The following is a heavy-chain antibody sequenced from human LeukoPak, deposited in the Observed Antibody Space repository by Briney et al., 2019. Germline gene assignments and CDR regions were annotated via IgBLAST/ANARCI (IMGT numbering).Heavy chain of an antibody. J-gene: IGHJ5*02. Sequence: ASVKVSCKASGYTFTAYYMHWVRQTPGQGLEWMGVIDPSGGSTSYAQRFQDRVTMTSDTSTSTVYMELSSLRSEDTAVYYCARGDGDSDSNGVLMGWFDPWGQGTLVTVSS. V-gene: IGHV1-46*01. CDR3: ARGDGDSDSNGVLMGWFDP. D-gene: IGHD3-22*01. CDR2: IDPSGGST. CDR1: GYTFTAYY.